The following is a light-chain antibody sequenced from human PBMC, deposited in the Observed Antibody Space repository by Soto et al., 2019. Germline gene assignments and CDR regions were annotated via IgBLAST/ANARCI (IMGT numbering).Light chain of an antibody. J-gene: IGLJ1*01. Sequence: QAVVTQPPSVSGAPGQRVTISCTGSSSNIGSTYDVQWYQQLPGTAPKLLIHGNTDRPSGVPDRFSGSKSGTSASLAITGLQADDEADYYCQSYDDSLSVHYVFGTGTKLTV. CDR1: SSNIGSTYD. CDR3: QSYDDSLSVHYV. V-gene: IGLV1-40*01. CDR2: GNT.